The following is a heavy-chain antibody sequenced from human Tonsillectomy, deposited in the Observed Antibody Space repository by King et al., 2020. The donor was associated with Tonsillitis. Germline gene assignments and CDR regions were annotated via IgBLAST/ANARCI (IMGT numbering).Heavy chain of an antibody. J-gene: IGHJ6*02. CDR3: AKGRGGYYYYGMDV. CDR1: GFTFDDYA. Sequence: VQLVESGGGLVQPGRSLRLSFAASGFTFDDYAMHWVRQAPGKGLAWVSGISWNSGSIGYADSVNGRFTISRDNAKNSLYLQMNSLRAEDTALYYCAKGRGGYYYYGMDVWGQGTTVTVSS. V-gene: IGHV3-9*01. D-gene: IGHD2-15*01. CDR2: ISWNSGSI.